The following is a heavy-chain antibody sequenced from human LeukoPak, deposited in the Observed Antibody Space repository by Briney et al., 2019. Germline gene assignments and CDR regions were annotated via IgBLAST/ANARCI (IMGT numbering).Heavy chain of an antibody. Sequence: ASVKVSCKASGYTFTSYDINWVRQAPGQGLEWMGWMNPNSGNTVYAQKFQGRVTMTRNTSISTAYMELSSLRSEDTAVYYCARDQTYGPDAFDIWGQGTMVTVSS. J-gene: IGHJ3*02. CDR2: MNPNSGNT. CDR1: GYTFTSYD. V-gene: IGHV1-8*01. CDR3: ARDQTYGPDAFDI. D-gene: IGHD4-17*01.